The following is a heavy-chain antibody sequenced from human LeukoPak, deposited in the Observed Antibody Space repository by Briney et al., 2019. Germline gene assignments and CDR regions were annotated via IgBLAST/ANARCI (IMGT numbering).Heavy chain of an antibody. CDR2: ISAYNGNT. CDR3: ARDGIMAYYYDSSGYYHFDY. D-gene: IGHD3-22*01. Sequence: GASVKVSCKASGYTFTSYGISWVRQAPGQGLEWMGWISAYNGNTNYAQKLQGRVTMTTDTSTSTAYMELRSLRSDDTAVYYCARDGIMAYYYDSSGYYHFDYWGQGTLVTVSS. J-gene: IGHJ4*02. CDR1: GYTFTSYG. V-gene: IGHV1-18*01.